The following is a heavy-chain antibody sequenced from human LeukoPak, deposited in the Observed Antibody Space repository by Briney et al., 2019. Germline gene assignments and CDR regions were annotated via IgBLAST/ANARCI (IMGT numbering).Heavy chain of an antibody. CDR1: GFTFSSYA. CDR2: ISGSGGST. J-gene: IGHJ4*02. Sequence: GGSLRLSCAASGFTFSSYAMSWVRQAPGKGLEWVSAISGSGGSTYYADSVKGRFTISRDNSKNTLYLQMNSLRAEGTAVYYCAKSDQSTVTTRALAFDYWGQGTLVTVSS. V-gene: IGHV3-23*01. D-gene: IGHD4-17*01. CDR3: AKSDQSTVTTRALAFDY.